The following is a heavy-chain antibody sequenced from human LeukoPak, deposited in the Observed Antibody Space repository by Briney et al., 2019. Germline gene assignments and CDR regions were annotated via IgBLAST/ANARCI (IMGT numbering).Heavy chain of an antibody. CDR3: AKDFRFTRPYYYDSSGPDAIDAFDI. V-gene: IGHV3-30*02. CDR1: GFTFSSYG. J-gene: IGHJ3*02. D-gene: IGHD3-22*01. CDR2: IRYDGSNK. Sequence: PGRSLRLSCAASGFTFSSYGMHWVRQAPGKGLEWVAFIRYDGSNKYYADSVKGRFTISRDNSKNTLYLQMNSLRAEDTAVYYCAKDFRFTRPYYYDSSGPDAIDAFDIWGQGTMVTVSS.